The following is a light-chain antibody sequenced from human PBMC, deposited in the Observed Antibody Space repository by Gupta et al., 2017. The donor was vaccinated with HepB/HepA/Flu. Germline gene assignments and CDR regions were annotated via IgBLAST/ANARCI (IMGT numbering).Light chain of an antibody. CDR2: EVT. Sequence: QSALTQPASVSGSPGQSIPISCTGTSSDIGSINRVSWYQQTPGKAPKLIIYEVTQRPSGVSNRFSGSKSGNTVSLTISGLQTEDEADYYCCSYAGAITWVFGGGTKLTVL. CDR3: CSYAGAITWV. J-gene: IGLJ3*02. V-gene: IGLV2-23*02. CDR1: SSDIGSINR.